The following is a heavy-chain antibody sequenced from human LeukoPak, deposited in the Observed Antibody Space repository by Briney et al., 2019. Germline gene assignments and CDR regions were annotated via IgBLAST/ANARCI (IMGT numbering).Heavy chain of an antibody. CDR3: AHRRTVTTPNDAFDI. J-gene: IGHJ3*02. CDR2: IYWDDDK. Sequence: SGPTLLNPTHTLTLTCTFSGFSLRTSGVGVGWIRQPPGKALEWLALIYWDDDKRYSPSLKSRLTITKDTSKNQVVLTMTNMDPVDTATYYCAHRRTVTTPNDAFDIWGQGTMVTVSS. D-gene: IGHD4-17*01. V-gene: IGHV2-5*02. CDR1: GFSLRTSGVG.